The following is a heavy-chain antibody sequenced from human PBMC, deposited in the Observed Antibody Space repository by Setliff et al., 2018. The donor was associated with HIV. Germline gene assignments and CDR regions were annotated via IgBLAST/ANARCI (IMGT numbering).Heavy chain of an antibody. Sequence: ASVKVSCKVSGYTLTELSMHWVRQAPGKGLGWMGGFDPEDGETIYGQKFQGRVTMTEDTSTDTAYMELSSLRFEDTAVYYCATDHPGYYDSSGRDWGQGTLVTAPQ. CDR2: FDPEDGET. D-gene: IGHD3-22*01. CDR1: GYTLTELS. CDR3: ATDHPGYYDSSGRD. J-gene: IGHJ1*01. V-gene: IGHV1-24*01.